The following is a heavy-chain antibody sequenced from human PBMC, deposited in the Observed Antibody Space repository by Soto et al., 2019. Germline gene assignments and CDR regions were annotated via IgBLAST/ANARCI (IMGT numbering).Heavy chain of an antibody. V-gene: IGHV3-15*01. D-gene: IGHD3-3*01. CDR2: IKSKTDGGTT. CDR1: GFTFSNAW. Sequence: GGSLRLSCAASGFTFSNAWMSWVRQAPGKGLEWVGRIKSKTDGGTTDYAEPVKGRFTISRDDSKNTLYLQMNSLKTEDTSVYYCTTDLEIPTLFDYWGQGTLVTVSS. J-gene: IGHJ4*02. CDR3: TTDLEIPTLFDY.